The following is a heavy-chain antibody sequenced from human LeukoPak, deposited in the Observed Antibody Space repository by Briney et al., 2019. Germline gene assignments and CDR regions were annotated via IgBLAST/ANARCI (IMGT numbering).Heavy chain of an antibody. J-gene: IGHJ6*02. CDR2: IYYSGST. V-gene: IGHV4-59*01. D-gene: IGHD2-15*01. Sequence: SETLSLTCTVSGGSISSYYWSWIRQPPGKGLEWIGYIYYSGSTIYNPSLKSRVTISVDTSKNQFSLKLSSVTAADTAVYYCARGGTNYYYYGMDVWGQGTTVTVSS. CDR1: GGSISSYY. CDR3: ARGGTNYYYYGMDV.